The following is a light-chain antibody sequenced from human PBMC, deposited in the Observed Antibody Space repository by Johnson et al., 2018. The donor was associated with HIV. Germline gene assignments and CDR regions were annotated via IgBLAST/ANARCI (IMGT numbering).Light chain of an antibody. CDR3: GTWDSSLSAYV. V-gene: IGLV1-51*02. CDR2: ENN. J-gene: IGLJ1*01. Sequence: QSVLTQPPSVSAAPGQKVTVSCSGSSSNIGTNYVSWYQHLPGTAPTLLIYENNKRPSGIPDRFSGSKSGTSATLGITGLQTGDEADYYCGTWDSSLSAYVFGTGTKVTVL. CDR1: SSNIGTNY.